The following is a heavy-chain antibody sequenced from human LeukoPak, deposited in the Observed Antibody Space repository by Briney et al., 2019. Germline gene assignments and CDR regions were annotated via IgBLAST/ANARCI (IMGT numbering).Heavy chain of an antibody. CDR2: IRYDGSNK. CDR3: AKDRGELLGYFDY. Sequence: GGSLRLSCAVSGFTFSSYGMHWVRQAPGKGLEWVAFIRYDGSNKYYADSVKGRFTISRDNSKNALYLQMNSLRAEDTAVYYCAKDRGELLGYFDYWGQGTLVTVSS. J-gene: IGHJ4*02. CDR1: GFTFSSYG. V-gene: IGHV3-30*02. D-gene: IGHD1-26*01.